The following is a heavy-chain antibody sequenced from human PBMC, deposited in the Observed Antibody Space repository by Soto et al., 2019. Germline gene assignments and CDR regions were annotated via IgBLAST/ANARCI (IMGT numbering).Heavy chain of an antibody. CDR1: EGNINTRGCC. CDR3: AREFGDNWNYEAY. CDR2: INHSGST. V-gene: IGHV4-39*07. J-gene: IGHJ4*02. Sequence: PSETLCHSYRVAEGNINTRGCCWVSKSQPPGKGLEWIGKINHSGSTNYNPPLKSRVTISVDTSKNQFFLRLNSVTAADTAVYYCAREFGDNWNYEAYWGQGTAVTAPQ. D-gene: IGHD1-7*01.